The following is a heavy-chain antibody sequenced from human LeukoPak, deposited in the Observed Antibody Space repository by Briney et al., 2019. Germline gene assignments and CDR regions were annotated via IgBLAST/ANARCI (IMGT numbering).Heavy chain of an antibody. CDR3: ARDGGSSGWYDY. CDR1: GGSISSSSYY. V-gene: IGHV4-39*07. CDR2: IYYSGST. D-gene: IGHD6-19*01. Sequence: SETLSLTCTVSGGSISSSSYYWGWLRQPPGTGLEWIGSIYYSGSTNYNPSLKSRVTISVDTSKNQFSLKLSSVTAADTAVYYCARDGGSSGWYDYWGQGTLVTVSS. J-gene: IGHJ4*02.